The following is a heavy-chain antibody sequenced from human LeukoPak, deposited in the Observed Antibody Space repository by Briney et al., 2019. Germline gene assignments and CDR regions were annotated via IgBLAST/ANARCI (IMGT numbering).Heavy chain of an antibody. V-gene: IGHV4-38-2*01. CDR2: IYHSGST. D-gene: IGHD3-16*01. Sequence: SETLSLTCAVSGYSISSGYYWGWIRPPPGKGLEWIGSIYHSGSTYYNPSLKRRVTISVDTSKNQFSLKLSSVTAADTAVYYCARVGGVGYYYYMDVWGKGTTVTASS. CDR1: GYSISSGYY. CDR3: ARVGGVGYYYYMDV. J-gene: IGHJ6*03.